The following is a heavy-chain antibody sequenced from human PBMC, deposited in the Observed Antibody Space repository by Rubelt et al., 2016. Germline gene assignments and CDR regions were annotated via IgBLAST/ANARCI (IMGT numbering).Heavy chain of an antibody. J-gene: IGHJ4*02. CDR1: GFSFSNYA. CDR2: ISGSGGST. CDR3: AKDLPVVPAAMPYFDY. Sequence: EVPLLESGGGLVQPGGSLRLSCAASGFSFSNYAMSWVRQAPGKGLEWVSAISGSGGSTYYADSVKGRFTISRDNSKNTLYLQMNSLRAEDTAVYYCAKDLPVVPAAMPYFDYWGQGTLVTVSS. V-gene: IGHV3-23*01. D-gene: IGHD2-2*01.